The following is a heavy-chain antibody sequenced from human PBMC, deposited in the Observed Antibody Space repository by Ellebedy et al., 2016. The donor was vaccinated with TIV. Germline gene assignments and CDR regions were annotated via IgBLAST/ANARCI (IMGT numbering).Heavy chain of an antibody. V-gene: IGHV3-53*01. CDR1: GFTVSSNY. CDR3: ATRISEGA. J-gene: IGHJ5*02. Sequence: GGSLRLSCAVSGFTVSSNYMSWVRQAPGKGLEWVSVIYSGGTTNYADSVKGRFIISRDTSKNTRYLQMNSLRAEDTAVYYCATRISEGAWGQGTLVTVSS. D-gene: IGHD2-21*01. CDR2: IYSGGTT.